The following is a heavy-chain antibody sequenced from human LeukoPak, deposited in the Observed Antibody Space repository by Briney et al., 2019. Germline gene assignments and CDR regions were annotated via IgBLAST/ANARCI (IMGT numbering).Heavy chain of an antibody. D-gene: IGHD3-22*01. V-gene: IGHV3-23*01. CDR1: GFTFSSSA. CDR3: ARDRPNYYGSDGHYYRRDGDY. CDR2: ITGGGGST. Sequence: PGGSLRLSCAASGFTFSSSAMSWVRQAPGKGLEWVSAITGGGGSTYYADSVKGRFTISRDNSKNTLYLQMHSLRAEDTAVYYCARDRPNYYGSDGHYYRRDGDYWGRGTLVSVSS. J-gene: IGHJ4*02.